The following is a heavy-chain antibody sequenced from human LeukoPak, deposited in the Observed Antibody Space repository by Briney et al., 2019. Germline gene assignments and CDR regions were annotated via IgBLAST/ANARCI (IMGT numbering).Heavy chain of an antibody. V-gene: IGHV3-53*01. Sequence: GGSLKLSCAASGFIVSNSYMSWVRQAPGKGLEWVSVIYSNGGTYSADSVKGRFTLSRDNSKNTLYLQMNSLRAEDTAVYYCAREGYEDAFDIWGQGTMVTVST. CDR1: GFIVSNSY. J-gene: IGHJ3*02. CDR3: AREGYEDAFDI. CDR2: IYSNGGT. D-gene: IGHD3-3*01.